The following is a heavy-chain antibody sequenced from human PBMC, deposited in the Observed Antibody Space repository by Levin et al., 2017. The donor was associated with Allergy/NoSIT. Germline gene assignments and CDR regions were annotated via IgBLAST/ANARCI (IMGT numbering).Heavy chain of an antibody. V-gene: IGHV1-24*01. CDR3: ATKARRVTIFGVVILEGGYDY. CDR1: GYTLTELS. CDR2: FDPEDGET. D-gene: IGHD3-3*01. J-gene: IGHJ4*02. Sequence: ASVKVSCKVSGYTLTELSMHWVRQAPGKGLEWMGGFDPEDGETIYAQKFQGRVTMTEDTSTDTAYMELSSLRSEDTAVYYCATKARRVTIFGVVILEGGYDYWGQGTLVTVSS.